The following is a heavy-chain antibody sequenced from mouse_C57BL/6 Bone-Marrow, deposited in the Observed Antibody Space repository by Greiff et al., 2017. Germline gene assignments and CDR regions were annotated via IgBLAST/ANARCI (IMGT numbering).Heavy chain of an antibody. CDR1: GYTFTSYG. CDR3: ARGMGYHYGRSYGY. CDR2: IYPRSGNT. Sequence: QVQLQQSGAELARPGASVKLSCKASGYTFTSYGISWVKQRTGQGLEWIGEIYPRSGNTYYNEKFKGKATLTADKSSSTAYMELRSLTSEDSAVYFCARGMGYHYGRSYGYWGQGTTLTVSS. V-gene: IGHV1-81*01. D-gene: IGHD1-1*01. J-gene: IGHJ2*01.